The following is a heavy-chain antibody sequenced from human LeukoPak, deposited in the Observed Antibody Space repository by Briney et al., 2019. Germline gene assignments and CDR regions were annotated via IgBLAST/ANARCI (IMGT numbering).Heavy chain of an antibody. J-gene: IGHJ4*02. D-gene: IGHD3-22*01. Sequence: PGGSLRLSCAASGFTAITNYMNWVRQAPGKGLEWVSAVYSGGSTFYADSVKGRFTISRDNSKNTLYLQMNSLRAEDTAVYYCARLANPSGYWDWGQGTPVTVSS. CDR2: VYSGGST. CDR1: GFTAITNY. CDR3: ARLANPSGYWD. V-gene: IGHV3-53*01.